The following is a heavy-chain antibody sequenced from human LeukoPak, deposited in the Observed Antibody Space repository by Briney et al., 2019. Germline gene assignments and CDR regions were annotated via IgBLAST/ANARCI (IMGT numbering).Heavy chain of an antibody. J-gene: IGHJ4*02. CDR2: IFSDESSA. D-gene: IGHD1-14*01. CDR3: ASSDRLDY. Sequence: PGGSLRLSCAASGFDFKNTWMHWVRQAPGKGLVWVSRIFSDESSATYADSVKGRFTISRDNAKNTLYLQMNSLRAEDTAVYYCASSDRLDYWGQGTLVTVSS. CDR1: GFDFKNTW. V-gene: IGHV3-74*01.